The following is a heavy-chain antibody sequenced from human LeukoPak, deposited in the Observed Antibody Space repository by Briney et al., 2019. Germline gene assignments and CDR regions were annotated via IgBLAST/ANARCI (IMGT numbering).Heavy chain of an antibody. CDR1: GYTFTSYA. Sequence: SVKVSCKASGYTFTSYAMNWVRQAPGQGLEWMGGIIPIFGTANYAQKFQGRVTITADESTSTAYMELSSLRSEDTAVYYCARGYCSGGSCYPYYYYYMDVWGKGTTVTISS. CDR2: IIPIFGTA. D-gene: IGHD2-15*01. J-gene: IGHJ6*03. CDR3: ARGYCSGGSCYPYYYYYMDV. V-gene: IGHV1-69*13.